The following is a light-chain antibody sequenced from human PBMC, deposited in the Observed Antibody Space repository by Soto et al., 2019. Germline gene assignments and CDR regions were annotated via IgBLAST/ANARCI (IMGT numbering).Light chain of an antibody. V-gene: IGLV1-40*01. CDR3: QSYDSNLNSPV. CDR1: SSNIGAGYD. J-gene: IGLJ3*02. CDR2: ASD. Sequence: QPVLTQPPSVSGAPGQRVSISCTGSSSNIGAGYDVHWYHHLPGAAPKLLIFASDNRPSGVPDRFSGSKSGTSASLAITGLQADDEADYYCQSYDSNLNSPVFGGGTKLTVL.